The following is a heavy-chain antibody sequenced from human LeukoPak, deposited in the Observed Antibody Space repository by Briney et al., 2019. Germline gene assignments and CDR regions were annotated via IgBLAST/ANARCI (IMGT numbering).Heavy chain of an antibody. CDR3: TRDLSPIHYYDSSGVAFDI. D-gene: IGHD3-22*01. Sequence: GRSLRLSCTASGFTFGDYAMSWVRQAPGKGLEWVGFIRSKAYGGTTEYSASVKGSFTISRDDSKSIAYLQMNSLKTEDTAVYYCTRDLSPIHYYDSSGVAFDIWGQGTMVTVPS. CDR2: IRSKAYGGTT. CDR1: GFTFGDYA. V-gene: IGHV3-49*04. J-gene: IGHJ3*02.